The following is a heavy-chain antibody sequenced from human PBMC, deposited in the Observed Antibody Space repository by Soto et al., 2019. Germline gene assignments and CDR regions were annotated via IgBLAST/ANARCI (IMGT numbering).Heavy chain of an antibody. CDR1: GGSISSYY. D-gene: IGHD3-10*01. CDR3: ARHNYGSGSTYFDY. V-gene: IGHV4-59*08. Sequence: SETLSLTCTVSGGSISSYYWSWIRQPPGKGLEWIGYIYYSGSTNYNPSIKSQVTITVDTSKNQFSLKLKSKTAADTAVYYCARHNYGSGSTYFDYWGQGTLVTVSS. CDR2: IYYSGST. J-gene: IGHJ4*02.